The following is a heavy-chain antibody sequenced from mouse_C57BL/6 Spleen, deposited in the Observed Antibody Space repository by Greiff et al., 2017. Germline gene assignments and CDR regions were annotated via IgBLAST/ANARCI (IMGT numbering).Heavy chain of an antibody. V-gene: IGHV5-4*01. CDR1: GFTFSSYA. Sequence: EVMLVESGGGLVKPGGSLKLSCAASGFTFSSYAMSWVRQTPEKRLEWVATISDGGSYTYYPDNVKGRFTISRVNAKNNLYLQMSHLKSEDTAMYYCARDDSNDGYYFDYWGQGTTLTVSS. CDR3: ARDDSNDGYYFDY. J-gene: IGHJ2*01. CDR2: ISDGGSYT. D-gene: IGHD2-12*01.